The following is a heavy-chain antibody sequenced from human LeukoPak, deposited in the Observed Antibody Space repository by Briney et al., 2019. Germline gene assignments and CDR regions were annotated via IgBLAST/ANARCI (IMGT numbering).Heavy chain of an antibody. Sequence: PSETLSLTCAVYGGSFSGYFWSWIRQPPGKGLEWIGEIYYSGGTKYNPSLKSRVTISVDTSKNQFSLKLSSVTAADTAVYYCARVPTVTFFDYWGQGTLVTVSS. D-gene: IGHD4-17*01. CDR3: ARVPTVTFFDY. J-gene: IGHJ4*02. V-gene: IGHV4-59*12. CDR1: GGSFSGYF. CDR2: IYYSGGT.